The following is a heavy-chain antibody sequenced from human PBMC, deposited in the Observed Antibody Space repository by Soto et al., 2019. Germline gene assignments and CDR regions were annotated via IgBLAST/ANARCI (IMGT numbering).Heavy chain of an antibody. CDR3: ARNLASVHDY. CDR1: GGTFSSYT. D-gene: IGHD1-1*01. V-gene: IGHV1-18*01. CDR2: INPYNGNT. Sequence: ASVKVSCKASGGTFSSYTISWVRQAPGQGLEWMGWINPYNGNTKYAQKFQGRVTMTTDTSTTTAYMELRSLSHDDTAVYYCARNLASVHDYWGQGSLVTVSS. J-gene: IGHJ4*02.